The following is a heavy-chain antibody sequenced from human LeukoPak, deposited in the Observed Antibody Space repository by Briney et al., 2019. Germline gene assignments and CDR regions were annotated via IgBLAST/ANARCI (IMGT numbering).Heavy chain of an antibody. D-gene: IGHD4-23*01. CDR2: IYSGGST. CDR1: GFTASSNY. Sequence: PGGSLRLSCAASGFTASSNYVSWVRQAPGKGLEWVSVIYSGGSTYYADSVKGRFTISRDNSKNTLYLQMNSLRAEDTAGYYCARGDDYGGSPFDYWGQGTLVTVSS. J-gene: IGHJ4*02. CDR3: ARGDDYGGSPFDY. V-gene: IGHV3-66*02.